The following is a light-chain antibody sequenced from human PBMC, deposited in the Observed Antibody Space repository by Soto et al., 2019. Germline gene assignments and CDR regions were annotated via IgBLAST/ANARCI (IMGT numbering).Light chain of an antibody. J-gene: IGKJ2*01. CDR2: KAS. CDR3: QQYNSYPYT. V-gene: IGKV1-5*03. Sequence: DIQMTQSPSTLSASVGDRVTITFRASQSISSWLAWYQQKAGKAPKLLIYKASSLESGVPSRFSGSGSGTACTLTISSLQPDDFATYYCQQYNSYPYTFGQGTKLEIK. CDR1: QSISSW.